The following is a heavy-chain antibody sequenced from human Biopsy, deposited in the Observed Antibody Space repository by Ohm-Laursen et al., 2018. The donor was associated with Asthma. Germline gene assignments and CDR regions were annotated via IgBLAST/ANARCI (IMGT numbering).Heavy chain of an antibody. CDR1: GFTFTDYW. CDR2: IRPGQPDI. J-gene: IGHJ3*01. CDR3: VKDTLIDSKNYYTFEV. Sequence: SLRLSCTASGFTFTDYWMHWVRQAPGKGLAWVGTIRPGQPDIDYEPPVRGRFFISRDDSKNTLYLDMTSLRAEDTAVYYCVKDTLIDSKNYYTFEVWGQGTMVTVSS. V-gene: IGHV3-23*01. D-gene: IGHD3-22*01.